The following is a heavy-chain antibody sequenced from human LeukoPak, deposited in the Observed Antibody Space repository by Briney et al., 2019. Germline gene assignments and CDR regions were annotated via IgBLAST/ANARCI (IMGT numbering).Heavy chain of an antibody. CDR1: GFIFNNYW. D-gene: IGHD3-16*01. J-gene: IGHJ3*01. CDR3: TRALGHSVLAFDV. V-gene: IGHV3-7*03. Sequence: GGSLRLSCAASGFIFNNYWMNWVRQAPGKGLEWVASIKEDGREKLYVESLEGRLTIARDNAKESLHLQMRNLRVEDTAVYYCTRALGHSVLAFDVWGQGIVVIVS. CDR2: IKEDGREK.